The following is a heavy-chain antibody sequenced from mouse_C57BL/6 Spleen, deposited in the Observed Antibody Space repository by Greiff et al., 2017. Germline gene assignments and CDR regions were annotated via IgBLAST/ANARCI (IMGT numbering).Heavy chain of an antibody. CDR3: ARSPLYYGSSYRYFDV. CDR1: GFTFSSYA. CDR2: ISDGGSYT. D-gene: IGHD1-1*01. V-gene: IGHV5-4*01. J-gene: IGHJ1*03. Sequence: EVQVVESGGGLVKPGGSLKLSCAASGFTFSSYAMSWVRQTPEKRLEWVATISDGGSYTYYPDNVKGRFTISRDNAKNNLYLQMSHLKSEDTAMYYCARSPLYYGSSYRYFDVWGTGTTVTVSS.